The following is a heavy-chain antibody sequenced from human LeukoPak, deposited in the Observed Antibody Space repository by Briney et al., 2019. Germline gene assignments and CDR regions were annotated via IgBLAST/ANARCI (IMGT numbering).Heavy chain of an antibody. CDR1: GYNFTIYW. CDR2: IYPGDSDT. CDR3: ARLNGLTDAFDI. Sequence: GESLKISCKGSGYNFTIYWIGWVRQMPGKGLEWMGIIYPGDSDTRYSPSFQGQVTISADKSISTAYLQRSSLKASDTAMFYCARLNGLTDAFDIWGQGTLVTVSS. J-gene: IGHJ3*02. D-gene: IGHD3/OR15-3a*01. V-gene: IGHV5-51*01.